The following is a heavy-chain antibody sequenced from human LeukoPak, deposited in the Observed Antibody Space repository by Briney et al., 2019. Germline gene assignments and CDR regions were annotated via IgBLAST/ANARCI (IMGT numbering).Heavy chain of an antibody. Sequence: ASVKVSCKASGYTFTGHYMHWVRQAPGQGLEWMGWINPNSGGTNYAQKFQGRVTMTRDTSISTAYMELSRLRSDDTAVYYCARVRTVAGSPLGYWGQGTLVTVSS. J-gene: IGHJ4*02. V-gene: IGHV1-2*02. D-gene: IGHD6-19*01. CDR2: INPNSGGT. CDR1: GYTFTGHY. CDR3: ARVRTVAGSPLGY.